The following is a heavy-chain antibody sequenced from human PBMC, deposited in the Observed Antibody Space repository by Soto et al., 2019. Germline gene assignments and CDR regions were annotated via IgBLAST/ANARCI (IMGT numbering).Heavy chain of an antibody. V-gene: IGHV3-23*01. J-gene: IGHJ4*02. CDR2: ISGSGGST. CDR1: GFTFSSYA. CDR3: ARRGSGSYYDY. D-gene: IGHD1-26*01. Sequence: EVQLLESGGGLVQPGGSLRLSCAASGFTFSSYAMRWVRQAPVKGLEWVSAISGSGGSTYYADSVKGRFTIARENSTNTLYLQMNSLRAEDTAVYYCARRGSGSYYDYWGQGTLVTVSS.